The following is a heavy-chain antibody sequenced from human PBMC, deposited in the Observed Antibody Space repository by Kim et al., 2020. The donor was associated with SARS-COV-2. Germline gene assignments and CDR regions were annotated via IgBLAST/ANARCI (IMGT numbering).Heavy chain of an antibody. CDR2: ISGSGGST. CDR1: GFTFSSYA. Sequence: GGSLRLSCAASGFTFSSYAMSWVRQAPGKGLEWVSAISGSGGSTYYADSVKGRFTISRDNSKNTLYLQMNSLRAEDTAVYYCAKPHGNDYGEGPDYWGQGTLVTVSS. CDR3: AKPHGNDYGEGPDY. J-gene: IGHJ4*02. D-gene: IGHD4-17*01. V-gene: IGHV3-23*01.